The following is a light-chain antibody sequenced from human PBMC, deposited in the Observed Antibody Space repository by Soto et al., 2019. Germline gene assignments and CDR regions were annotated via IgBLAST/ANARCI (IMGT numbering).Light chain of an antibody. CDR3: TSYAGSNNLV. CDR1: SSNIGSNS. V-gene: IGLV1-44*01. Sequence: QSVLTQAPSASGTPGQRVTISCSGSSSNIGSNSVTWYQHLPGAAPKLLIYVNNQRLSGIPDRFSASKSGSSASLAISGLRSEDEADYYCTSYAGSNNLVFAGGTKLTVL. CDR2: VNN. J-gene: IGLJ3*02.